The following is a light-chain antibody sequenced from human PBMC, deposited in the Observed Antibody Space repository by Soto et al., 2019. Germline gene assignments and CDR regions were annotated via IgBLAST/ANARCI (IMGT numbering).Light chain of an antibody. CDR3: QQYNAYPWT. J-gene: IGKJ1*01. Sequence: DIQMTQSPSTLSASVGDRVTLTCRASQSISSWLAWYQQKPGKAPKLLMYDASSLDSGVPSRFSGSGSGTEFTLTITSLQPDDFPTYYCQQYNAYPWTFGQGTKVEIK. V-gene: IGKV1-5*01. CDR2: DAS. CDR1: QSISSW.